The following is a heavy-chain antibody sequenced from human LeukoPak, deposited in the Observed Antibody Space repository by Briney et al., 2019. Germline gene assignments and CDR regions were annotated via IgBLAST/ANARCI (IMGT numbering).Heavy chain of an antibody. D-gene: IGHD3-9*01. CDR2: ISYDGSTK. CDR3: ATDAYFDMRGGPRR. J-gene: IGHJ1*01. CDR1: GFTFDDYG. V-gene: IGHV3-30*03. Sequence: GGSLRLSCAASGFTFDDYGMHWVRQAPGQGLQWVAVISYDGSTKYYGDSVKGRFTISRDNSKNTLFLELNSLRAEDTAVYYCATDAYFDMRGGPRRWGQGTLVSVSS.